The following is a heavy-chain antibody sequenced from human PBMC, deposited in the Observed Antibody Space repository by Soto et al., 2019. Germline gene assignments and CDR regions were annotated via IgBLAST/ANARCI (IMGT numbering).Heavy chain of an antibody. D-gene: IGHD2-8*02. Sequence: VGSLRLSCVVSGLSFTQYAIAWVRQAPGKGLECISTIDVLNGAWYSDSVRGRLAISRDVSRNTVYLQMGSLRVEDTAIYFCSDWRAGGPVNLVHWGAGTVVTVSS. CDR3: SDWRAGGPVNLVH. CDR2: IDVLNGA. V-gene: IGHV3-23*05. CDR1: GLSFTQYA. J-gene: IGHJ4*02.